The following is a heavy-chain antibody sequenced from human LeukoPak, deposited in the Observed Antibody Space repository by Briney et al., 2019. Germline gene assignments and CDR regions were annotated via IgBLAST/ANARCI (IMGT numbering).Heavy chain of an antibody. Sequence: ASVKVSCKASGYTFTSYGISWVRQAPGQGLEWMGWISAYNGNTNYAQKLQGRVNMTTDTSTSTAYMELRSLRSDDTAVYYCPRESGRGYSYGPLGYCGQGTLVTVSS. V-gene: IGHV1-18*01. J-gene: IGHJ4*02. CDR2: ISAYNGNT. CDR3: PRESGRGYSYGPLGY. D-gene: IGHD5-18*01. CDR1: GYTFTSYG.